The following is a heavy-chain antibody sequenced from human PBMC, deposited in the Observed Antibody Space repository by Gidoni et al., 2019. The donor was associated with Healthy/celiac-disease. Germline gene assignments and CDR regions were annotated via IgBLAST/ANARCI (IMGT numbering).Heavy chain of an antibody. D-gene: IGHD6-19*01. V-gene: IGHV5-51*01. CDR2: IYPGDSDT. CDR1: GYSFTSYW. CDR3: ARGVGAVAGTDDAFDI. J-gene: IGHJ3*02. Sequence: EVPLVQSGAEVKKPGHPLKISCQGSGYSFTSYWIGWVRQMPGKGLEWLGIIYPGDSDTRYSPSVQGQVTISADKSISTAYLQWSSLKASDTAMYYCARGVGAVAGTDDAFDIWGQGTMVTVSS.